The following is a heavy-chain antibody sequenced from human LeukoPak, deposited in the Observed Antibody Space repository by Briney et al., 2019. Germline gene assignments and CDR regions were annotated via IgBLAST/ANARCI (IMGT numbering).Heavy chain of an antibody. Sequence: SQTLSLTCAISGDSVSSSSAAWNWIRQSPSRGLEWLGRIYYRSRGSNYYAVSVKSRITISPDTSKNQFSLQLNSATPEDPAVYXXXXXXXXGXYXAGYXYYYMDVWGKGTTVTVSS. CDR3: XXXXXXGXYXAGYXYYYMDV. CDR2: IYYRSRGSN. D-gene: IGHD3-10*01. V-gene: IGHV6-1*01. J-gene: IGHJ6*03. CDR1: GDSVSSSSAA.